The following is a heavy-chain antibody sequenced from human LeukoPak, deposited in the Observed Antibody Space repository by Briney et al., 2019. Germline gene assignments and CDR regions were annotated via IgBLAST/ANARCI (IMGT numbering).Heavy chain of an antibody. V-gene: IGHV3-7*01. Sequence: GRSLRLSCAASGFTFSSYWMSWVRQAPGKGLEWVANIQQDGSEKYYVDSVKGRFTISIANAKNSLYLQMNSLRAEDTAVYYCARDKWYYDILTGYPLDYWGQGTLVTVSS. CDR1: GFTFSSYW. J-gene: IGHJ4*02. D-gene: IGHD3-9*01. CDR3: ARDKWYYDILTGYPLDY. CDR2: IQQDGSEK.